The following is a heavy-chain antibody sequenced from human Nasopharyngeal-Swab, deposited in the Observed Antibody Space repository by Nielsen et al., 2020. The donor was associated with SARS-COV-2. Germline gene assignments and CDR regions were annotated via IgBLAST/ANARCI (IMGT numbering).Heavy chain of an antibody. CDR2: IYPGDSDT. V-gene: IGHV5-51*01. J-gene: IGHJ6*02. Sequence: VRQMPGKGLEWVGIIYPGDSDTRYSPSFQGQATISADKSISTAYLQWSSLKASDTAMYYCARTASPYYYDSSGLQRYYGMDVWGQGTTVTVSS. D-gene: IGHD3-22*01. CDR3: ARTASPYYYDSSGLQRYYGMDV.